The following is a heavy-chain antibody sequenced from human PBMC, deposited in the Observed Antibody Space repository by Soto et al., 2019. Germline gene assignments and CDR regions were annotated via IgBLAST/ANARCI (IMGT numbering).Heavy chain of an antibody. D-gene: IGHD3-3*01. CDR2: IIPIFGTA. J-gene: IGHJ2*01. CDR1: GGTFSSYA. V-gene: IGHV1-69*13. CDR3: ARDPRNYDFWSGYDYWYFDL. Sequence: GASVKVSCKASGGTFSSYAISWVRQAPGQGLEWMGGIIPIFGTANYAQKFQGRVTITADESTSTAYMELSSLRSEDTAVYYCARDPRNYDFWSGYDYWYFDLWGRGTLVTVSS.